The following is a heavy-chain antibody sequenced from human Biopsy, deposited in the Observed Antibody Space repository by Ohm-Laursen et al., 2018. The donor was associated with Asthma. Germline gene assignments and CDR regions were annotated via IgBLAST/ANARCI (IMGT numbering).Heavy chain of an antibody. Sequence: SETLSLTCTVYGGYLTGHYWNWIRQPPGKGLEWIGEIDQSGYTNYNPSLKSRVTISADTSKNQFHLNLSSVTAADTAVYFYARAAITGIRGWFDPWGQGTQVTVSS. CDR3: ARAAITGIRGWFDP. CDR1: GGYLTGHY. CDR2: IDQSGYT. J-gene: IGHJ5*02. V-gene: IGHV4-34*01. D-gene: IGHD1-20*01.